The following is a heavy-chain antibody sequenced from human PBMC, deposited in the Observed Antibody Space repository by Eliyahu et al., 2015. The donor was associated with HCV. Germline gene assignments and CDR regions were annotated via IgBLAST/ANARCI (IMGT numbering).Heavy chain of an antibody. CDR2: IHNSGSA. J-gene: IGHJ5*02. D-gene: IGHD6-19*01. V-gene: IGHV4-59*01. Sequence: QLQLQESGPGLVKPSETLSLTCTVSGGSIXTXYWSGIRQPPGKGLEWIGYIHNSGSANYNPPLKSRVTISVDTSKNQFSLNLTSVTAADTAVYYCSSGGGGIAVAGTGGWFDPWGQGTLVTVSS. CDR3: SSGGGGIAVAGTGGWFDP. CDR1: GGSIXTXY.